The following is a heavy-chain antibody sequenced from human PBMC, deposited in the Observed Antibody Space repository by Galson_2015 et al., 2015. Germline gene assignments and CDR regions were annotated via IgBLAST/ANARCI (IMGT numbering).Heavy chain of an antibody. V-gene: IGHV6-1*01. Sequence: CAISGDSVSSNSAAWNWIRQSPSRGLEWLGRTYYRSKWYNDYAVSVKSRITINPDTSKNQFSLQLNSVTPEDTAVYYCARDLVAVAGMNDIYYFDYWGQGTLVTVSS. CDR3: ARDLVAVAGMNDIYYFDY. CDR2: TYYRSKWYN. J-gene: IGHJ4*02. CDR1: GDSVSSNSAA. D-gene: IGHD6-19*01.